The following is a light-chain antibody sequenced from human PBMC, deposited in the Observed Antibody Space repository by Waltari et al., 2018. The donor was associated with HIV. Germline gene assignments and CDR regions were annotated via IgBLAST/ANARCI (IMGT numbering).Light chain of an antibody. J-gene: IGKJ1*01. CDR1: QSVSSN. V-gene: IGKV3-15*01. CDR3: QQYDSWPPWT. CDR2: GAS. Sequence: EIVMTQSPATLSVSPGERATLSCRASQSVSSNLAWYQQKPGQAPRLLIYGASTRATGIPARFSGSGSGTEFTLIISSLQSEDFAVYYYQQYDSWPPWTFGQGTKVEIK.